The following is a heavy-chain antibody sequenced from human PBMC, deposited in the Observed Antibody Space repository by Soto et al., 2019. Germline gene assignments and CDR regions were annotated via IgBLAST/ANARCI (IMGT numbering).Heavy chain of an antibody. J-gene: IGHJ3*02. CDR1: GFTFSNAW. D-gene: IGHD3-16*02. V-gene: IGHV3-15*07. CDR3: TTDRPRTYSTYYDYVWGSYRNDAFDI. Sequence: PGGSLRLSCAASGFTFSNAWMNWVRQAPGKGLEWVGRIKSKTDGGTTDYAAPVKGRFTISRDDSKNTLYLQMNSLKTEDTAVDYCTTDRPRTYSTYYDYVWGSYRNDAFDIWGQGTMVTVSS. CDR2: IKSKTDGGTT.